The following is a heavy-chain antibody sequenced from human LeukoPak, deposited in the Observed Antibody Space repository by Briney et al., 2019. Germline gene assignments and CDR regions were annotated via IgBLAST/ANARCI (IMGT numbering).Heavy chain of an antibody. J-gene: IGHJ4*02. V-gene: IGHV3-9*01. D-gene: IGHD3-10*01. Sequence: PGRSLRLSCAASGFTFDDYAMHWVRQAPGKGLEWVSGISWNSGSIGYADSVKGRFTISRDNAKNSLYLQMNSLRAEDTALYYCAKVAPGDYFDYWGQGTLVTVSS. CDR3: AKVAPGDYFDY. CDR2: ISWNSGSI. CDR1: GFTFDDYA.